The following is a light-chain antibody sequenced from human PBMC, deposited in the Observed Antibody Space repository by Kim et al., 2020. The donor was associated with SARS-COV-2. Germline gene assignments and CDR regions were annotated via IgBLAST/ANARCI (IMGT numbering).Light chain of an antibody. V-gene: IGKV3-20*01. Sequence: EIVLTQSPGTLSLSPGERATLSCRASQSVSSSYLAWYQQKPGQAPRLLIYGASSRATGIPDRFSGSGSGTDFTLTISRLEPEDFAVYYCQQYALRTFGQGTKVDIK. CDR1: QSVSSSY. CDR2: GAS. J-gene: IGKJ1*01. CDR3: QQYALRT.